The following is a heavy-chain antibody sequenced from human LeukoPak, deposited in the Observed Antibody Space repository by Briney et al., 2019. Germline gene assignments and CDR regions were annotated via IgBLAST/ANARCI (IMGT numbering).Heavy chain of an antibody. Sequence: SETLSLTCTVSGGSISSSSYYWGWIRQPPGKGLEWIGSIYYSGSTYYNPSLKSRVTISVDTSKNQFSLKLSSVTAADTAVYYCARTRRYYDSSGYPVWGQGTTVTVSS. V-gene: IGHV4-39*01. CDR2: IYYSGST. CDR1: GGSISSSSYY. CDR3: ARTRRYYDSSGYPV. D-gene: IGHD3-22*01. J-gene: IGHJ6*02.